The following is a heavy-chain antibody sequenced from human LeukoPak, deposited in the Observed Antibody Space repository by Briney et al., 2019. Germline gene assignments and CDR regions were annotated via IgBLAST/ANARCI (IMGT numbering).Heavy chain of an antibody. D-gene: IGHD1-26*01. CDR2: ISGSGGST. J-gene: IGHJ4*02. V-gene: IGHV3-23*01. Sequence: GGSLRLSCAGYGFTFSSYWMSWVRQAPGKGLEWVSAISGSGGSTYYADSVKGRFTISRDNSKSTLYLQMNSLRAEDTAVYYCADIVGATDFDYSGQGTLVTVSS. CDR3: ADIVGATDFDY. CDR1: GFTFSSYW.